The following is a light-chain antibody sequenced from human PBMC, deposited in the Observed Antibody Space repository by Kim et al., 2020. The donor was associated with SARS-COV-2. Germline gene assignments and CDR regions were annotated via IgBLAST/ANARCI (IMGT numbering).Light chain of an antibody. CDR3: QSYDDNKWV. CDR1: GGSIATDF. V-gene: IGLV6-57*01. J-gene: IGLJ2*01. Sequence: GKTVILSCTRSGGSIATDFVQWFQQRPGSSPTTVIDGGQQRPSGVPDRFSGSVDSSSNSASLTISGLKTEDGADYYCQSYDDNKWVFGGGTQLTVL. CDR2: GGQ.